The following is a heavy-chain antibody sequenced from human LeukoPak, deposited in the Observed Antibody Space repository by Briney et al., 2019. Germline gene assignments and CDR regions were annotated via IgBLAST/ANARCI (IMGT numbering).Heavy chain of an antibody. CDR3: ARQKSRDGYNSYGY. CDR1: SGSISTSNYY. Sequence: PSETLSLTCTVSSGSISTSNYYWGWVRQPPGKGLEWIGNIFYSGSTYYSPSLKSRVTISLDTSRNQFSLKLSSVTAADTAVYYCARQKSRDGYNSYGYWGQGTLVTVSS. J-gene: IGHJ4*02. D-gene: IGHD5-24*01. CDR2: IFYSGST. V-gene: IGHV4-39*01.